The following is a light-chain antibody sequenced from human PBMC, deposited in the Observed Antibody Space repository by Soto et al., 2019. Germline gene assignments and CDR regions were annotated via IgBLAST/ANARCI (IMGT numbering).Light chain of an antibody. CDR2: EVS. J-gene: IGLJ3*02. V-gene: IGLV2-14*01. Sequence: QSALTQPASVSGSPGQSITISCTGTSSDVGGYNYVSWYQQHPGKAPKLMIYEVSNRPSGVSNRFSGSKSGNTASLTISGLXXXXXXXXYCXXXTSSSTRVFGGGTKLTVL. CDR1: SSDVGGYNY. CDR3: XXXTSSSTRV.